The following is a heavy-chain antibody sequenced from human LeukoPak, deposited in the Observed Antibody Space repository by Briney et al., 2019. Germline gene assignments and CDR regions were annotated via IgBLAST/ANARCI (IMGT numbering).Heavy chain of an antibody. V-gene: IGHV4-4*07. CDR2: INTSGST. D-gene: IGHD6-13*01. Sequence: SETLSLTCTVSGGSISSYYWSWIRQPAGKGLEWIGRINTSGSTNYNPSLRSRVTMSVDTSNNQLSLKLTSVTAADTAVYYCARDQPWYGAFDIWGQGTMVTVSS. CDR1: GGSISSYY. J-gene: IGHJ3*02. CDR3: ARDQPWYGAFDI.